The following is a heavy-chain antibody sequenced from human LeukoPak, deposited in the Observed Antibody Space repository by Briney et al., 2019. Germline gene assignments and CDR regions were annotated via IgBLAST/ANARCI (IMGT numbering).Heavy chain of an antibody. Sequence: GASVKVSCKASGYTFTSYGISWVRQAPGQGLEWMGWISAYNGNTNYAQKLQGRVTMTTDTPTSTAYMELRSLRSDDTAVYYCANMVRGVIEWFDPWGQGTLVTVSS. CDR2: ISAYNGNT. V-gene: IGHV1-18*01. CDR3: ANMVRGVIEWFDP. J-gene: IGHJ5*02. CDR1: GYTFTSYG. D-gene: IGHD3-10*01.